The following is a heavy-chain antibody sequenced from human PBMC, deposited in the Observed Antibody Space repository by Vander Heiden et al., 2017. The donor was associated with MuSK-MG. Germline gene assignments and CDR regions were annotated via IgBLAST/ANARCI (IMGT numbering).Heavy chain of an antibody. CDR3: VRGRHSLDAFDI. D-gene: IGHD5-18*01. J-gene: IGHJ3*02. V-gene: IGHV3-48*03. CDR1: GFTFSSYE. Sequence: EVQLVESGGGLVQPGGSLRLSCAASGFTFSSYEMNWVRQAPGKGLEWVSYISSSGSTIYYADAVKGRFTISRDNAKNSLYLQMNSLRAEDTAVYYCVRGRHSLDAFDIWGQGTMVTVSS. CDR2: ISSSGSTI.